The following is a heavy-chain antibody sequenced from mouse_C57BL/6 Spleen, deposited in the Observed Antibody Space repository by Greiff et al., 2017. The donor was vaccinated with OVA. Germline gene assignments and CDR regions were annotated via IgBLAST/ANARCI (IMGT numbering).Heavy chain of an antibody. CDR1: GYSFTSGYD. J-gene: IGHJ4*01. CDR3: ARELLPYAMDY. V-gene: IGHV3-1*01. Sequence: EVKLLESGPGMVKPSQSLSLTCTVTGYSFTSGYDWHWIRHFPGNKLEWMGYISYSGSTNYNPTLKSRISITHDTSKNHFFLKLNSVTTEDTATYYCARELLPYAMDYWGQGTSVTVSS. CDR2: ISYSGST. D-gene: IGHD2-12*01.